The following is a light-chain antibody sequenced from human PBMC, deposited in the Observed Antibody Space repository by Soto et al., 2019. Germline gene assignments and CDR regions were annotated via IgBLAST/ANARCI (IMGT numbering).Light chain of an antibody. CDR2: KAS. V-gene: IGKV1-5*03. CDR3: QQYNSYSGVT. Sequence: DIQMTQSPSTLSASVGDRVTITCRASQSISSWVAWYQQKPGKAPKLLIYKASSVESGVPSRFSGSGSGTEFTLTISSLQPDDFATYYCQQYNSYSGVTFGPGTKVDIK. CDR1: QSISSW. J-gene: IGKJ3*01.